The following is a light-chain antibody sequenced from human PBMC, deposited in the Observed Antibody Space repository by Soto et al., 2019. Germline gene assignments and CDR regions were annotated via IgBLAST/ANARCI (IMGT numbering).Light chain of an antibody. CDR2: NAS. Sequence: VMKQPAAPLSSPREERATLSCRASQSVSSNYLAWYQQKPGQAPRLLFYNASSRATGIPVRFSGSGSGTDFTLSIGRLQAEDVAVYYCQQYDSTPRTFGQGTKVDIK. V-gene: IGKV3-20*01. CDR1: QSVSSNY. CDR3: QQYDSTPRT. J-gene: IGKJ1*01.